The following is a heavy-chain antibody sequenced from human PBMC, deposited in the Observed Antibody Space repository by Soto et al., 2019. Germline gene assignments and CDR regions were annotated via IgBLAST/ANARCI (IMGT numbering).Heavy chain of an antibody. CDR3: ARDNGMAGSFDP. Sequence: GGSLRLSCAASGFTFSNHWMSWVRQTPGKGLEWVVNIKQDGSERYYADSVKGRFTISRDNAKSSLYLQMNSLRDEDTAVYYCARDNGMAGSFDPWGQGTLVTVSS. V-gene: IGHV3-7*01. CDR1: GFTFSNHW. D-gene: IGHD2-8*01. J-gene: IGHJ5*02. CDR2: IKQDGSER.